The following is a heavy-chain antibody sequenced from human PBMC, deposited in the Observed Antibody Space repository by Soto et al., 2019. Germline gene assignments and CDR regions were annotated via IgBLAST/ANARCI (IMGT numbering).Heavy chain of an antibody. D-gene: IGHD3-3*01. V-gene: IGHV3-30-3*01. J-gene: IGHJ5*01. CDR2: ISHDGRIE. Sequence: QRGGSLTLFCAASGFTFSTFALHWVRQAPGEGLEWVALISHDGRIEKYAGSVKGRFTISRDNSKNTLCMQMDSLRLEDTGVYYCARDGLPDDFRSGCYWFDAWGHGTQVTVSS. CDR1: GFTFSTFA. CDR3: ARDGLPDDFRSGCYWFDA.